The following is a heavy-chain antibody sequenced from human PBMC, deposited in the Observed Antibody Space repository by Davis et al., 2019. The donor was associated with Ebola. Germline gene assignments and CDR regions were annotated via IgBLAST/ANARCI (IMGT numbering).Heavy chain of an antibody. V-gene: IGHV3-7*01. D-gene: IGHD6-13*01. CDR1: GFTFSGFW. J-gene: IGHJ4*02. CDR2: IKPDGSDI. Sequence: PGGSLRLSCAASGFTFSGFWMNWLRQAPGKGPEWVANIKPDGSDIHYVDSVKGRFTISRDNGKNSLYLQMNSLRADDTAVYYCARGSWFHSDHWGQGALVTVSS. CDR3: ARGSWFHSDH.